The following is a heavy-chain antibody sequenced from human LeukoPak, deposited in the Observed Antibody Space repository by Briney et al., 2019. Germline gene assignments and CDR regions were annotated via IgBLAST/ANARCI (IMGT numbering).Heavy chain of an antibody. CDR3: AKVVAYYGDADY. CDR1: GFTFSSYA. D-gene: IGHD4-17*01. J-gene: IGHJ4*02. V-gene: IGHV3-23*01. Sequence: GGSLRLSCAASGFTFSSYAMRWVRQAPGKGLEWFSSISGSGGSTYYADSVKGRFTISRDKSKNTLYLQMNSLRAEDTAVYYCAKVVAYYGDADYWGQGTPVTVSS. CDR2: ISGSGGST.